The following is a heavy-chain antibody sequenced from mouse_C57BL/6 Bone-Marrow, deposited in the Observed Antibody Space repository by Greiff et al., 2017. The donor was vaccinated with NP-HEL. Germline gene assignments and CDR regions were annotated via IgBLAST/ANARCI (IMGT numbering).Heavy chain of an antibody. Sequence: VQLQQPGAELVKPGASVKLSCKASGYTFTSYWMHWVKQRPGQGLEWIGMIHPNSGSTNYNEKFKSKATLTVDKSSRTAYMQLSSLTSEDSAVYYWARRGNSSGFAWFSYWGQGTLVTVSA. CDR2: IHPNSGST. CDR3: ARRGNSSGFAWFSY. J-gene: IGHJ3*01. D-gene: IGHD3-2*02. CDR1: GYTFTSYW. V-gene: IGHV1-64*01.